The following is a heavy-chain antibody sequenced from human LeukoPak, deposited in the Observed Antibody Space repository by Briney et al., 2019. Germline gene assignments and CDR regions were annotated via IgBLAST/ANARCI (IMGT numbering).Heavy chain of an antibody. CDR1: RFTFSSYC. CDR2: INGSPT. D-gene: IGHD3-16*01. CDR3: ARGVRAAAFGGTGFDY. V-gene: IGHV3-74*01. Sequence: GGSLRLSCAASRFTFSSYCMHWVRHAPGKGVGWVAHINGSPTQYADSVTGRFTISRDNAKNSLYLQMNSVRAEDTAVYYCARGVRAAAFGGTGFDYWGQGTLVTVSS. J-gene: IGHJ4*02.